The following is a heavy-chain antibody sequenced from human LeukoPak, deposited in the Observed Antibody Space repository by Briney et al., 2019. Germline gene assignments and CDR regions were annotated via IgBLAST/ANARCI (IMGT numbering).Heavy chain of an antibody. CDR3: AKGGISSSSQAKHYDYYGMDV. J-gene: IGHJ6*02. CDR2: SSGSGGRT. Sequence: PGASLRLSCAASGFTFSSYAMSWVRKGPGKGLEWVSASSGSGGRTYYADSVKGRFTISRDNSKNTLYLQMNSLRAEDTAVYYCAKGGISSSSQAKHYDYYGMDVWGQGTTVTVSS. V-gene: IGHV3-23*01. D-gene: IGHD6-13*01. CDR1: GFTFSSYA.